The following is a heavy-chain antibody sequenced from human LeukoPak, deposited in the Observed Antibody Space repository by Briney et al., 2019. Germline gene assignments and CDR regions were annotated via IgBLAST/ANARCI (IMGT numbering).Heavy chain of an antibody. CDR3: AREGRSGHPDDDRNDY. J-gene: IGHJ4*02. CDR2: IYTDGST. D-gene: IGHD3-3*01. CDR1: GGSISSSY. Sequence: SETLSLSCTVPGGSISSSYWSWIRQPAGKGLEWIGRIYTDGSTNYNPSLKSRVTTSADTTTNQFSLKLNSVTAADTPIYYSAREGRSGHPDDDRNDYGGQGTLVTVPS. V-gene: IGHV4-4*07.